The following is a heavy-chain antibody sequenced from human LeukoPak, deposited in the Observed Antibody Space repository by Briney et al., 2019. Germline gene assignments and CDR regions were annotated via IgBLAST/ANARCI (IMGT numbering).Heavy chain of an antibody. CDR3: ASWAERYYYYGMDV. D-gene: IGHD7-27*01. CDR1: GFTFTSYA. Sequence: QPGGSLRLSCAASGFTFTSYAMSWVRQVPGKGLGWVSATSGSVGSTYYADSVKGRFTISRDNSKNTLYLQMNSLRAEDTAVYYCASWAERYYYYGMDVWGKGTTVTVSS. V-gene: IGHV3-23*01. J-gene: IGHJ6*04. CDR2: TSGSVGST.